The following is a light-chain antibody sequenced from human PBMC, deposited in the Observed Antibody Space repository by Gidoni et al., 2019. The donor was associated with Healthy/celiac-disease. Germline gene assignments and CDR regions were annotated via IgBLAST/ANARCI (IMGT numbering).Light chain of an antibody. CDR3: QQYSNWPPWT. CDR2: GAS. CDR1: QSVSSA. V-gene: IGKV3-15*01. J-gene: IGKJ1*01. Sequence: EIVMTQSPTTLSVSPGERATLSCRASQSVSSALAWYQQKPGQAPRLLIYGASTSATGIPARFSGSGSGTEFTLTISSLQSEDFAVYYCQQYSNWPPWTFXXXTKVEIK.